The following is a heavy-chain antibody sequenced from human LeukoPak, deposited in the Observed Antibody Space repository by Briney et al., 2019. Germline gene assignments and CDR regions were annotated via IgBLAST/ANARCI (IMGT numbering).Heavy chain of an antibody. V-gene: IGHV3-53*01. J-gene: IGHJ4*02. CDR1: GFTVSSNY. CDR3: ARVLAVALDY. Sequence: GGCLRLSCAASGFTVSSNYMSWVRQAPGKGLEWVSVIYSGGSTYYADSVKGRFTISRDNSKNTLYLQMNSLRAEDTAVYYCARVLAVALDYWGQGTLVSVSP. D-gene: IGHD6-19*01. CDR2: IYSGGST.